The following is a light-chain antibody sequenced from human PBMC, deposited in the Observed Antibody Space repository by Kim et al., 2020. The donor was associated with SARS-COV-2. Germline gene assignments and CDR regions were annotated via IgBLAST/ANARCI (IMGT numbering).Light chain of an antibody. CDR1: KLVDKY. Sequence: SVSPGQAASITCSGDKLVDKYASWYQQKPGQSPVLVIYQDSKRPSGIPERFSGSNSGNTATLTISGTQAMDEAVYYCQAWDSSAAVFGTGTKVTVL. CDR2: QDS. J-gene: IGLJ1*01. V-gene: IGLV3-1*01. CDR3: QAWDSSAAV.